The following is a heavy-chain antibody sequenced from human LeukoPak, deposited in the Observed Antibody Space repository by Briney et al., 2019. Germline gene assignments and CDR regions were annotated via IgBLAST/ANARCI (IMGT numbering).Heavy chain of an antibody. D-gene: IGHD3-10*01. Sequence: GGSLRLSCAASGFTFSSYEMNWVRQAPGKGLEWVSYISSSGSTIYYADPVKGRFTISRDNAKNSLYLQMNSLRAEDTAVYYCARLGPGMNFFYFDYWGQGTLVTVSS. J-gene: IGHJ4*02. CDR3: ARLGPGMNFFYFDY. CDR2: ISSSGSTI. CDR1: GFTFSSYE. V-gene: IGHV3-48*03.